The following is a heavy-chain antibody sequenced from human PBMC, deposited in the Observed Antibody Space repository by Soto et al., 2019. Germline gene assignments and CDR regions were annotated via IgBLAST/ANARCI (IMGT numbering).Heavy chain of an antibody. D-gene: IGHD2-2*01. V-gene: IGHV1-46*01. J-gene: IGHJ4*02. Sequence: QVQLVQSGAEVKKPGASVKVSCKASGYTFTSYYMHWVRQAPGQGLEWMGIINPSGGSTSYAQKFQGRVTMTRDTSTSTVYMELSSLRSEDTAVYYGAKKGQGTYHFDFWGQGTLVTVSS. CDR3: AKKGQGTYHFDF. CDR2: INPSGGST. CDR1: GYTFTSYY.